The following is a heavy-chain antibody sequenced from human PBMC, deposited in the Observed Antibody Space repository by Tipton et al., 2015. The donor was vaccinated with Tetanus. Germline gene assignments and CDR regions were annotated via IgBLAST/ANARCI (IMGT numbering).Heavy chain of an antibody. Sequence: TLSLPCTVSGGSINSGGHFWTWIRQRSGKGLEWIGHIRDNGNSYANPSLSGRVTMSVDTRKNQFSLNLTSVSVADTATYYCARGTFYAFDFWGQGVQVTVSS. J-gene: IGHJ4*02. V-gene: IGHV4-31*03. CDR1: GGSINSGGHF. D-gene: IGHD2/OR15-2a*01. CDR2: IRDNGNS. CDR3: ARGTFYAFDF.